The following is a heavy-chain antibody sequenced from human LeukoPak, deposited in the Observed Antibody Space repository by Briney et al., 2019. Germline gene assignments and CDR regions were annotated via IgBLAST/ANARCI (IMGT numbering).Heavy chain of an antibody. CDR3: ARESLTLSRYPIYGMDV. Sequence: ASVKASCKASGYTFTGYYMHWVRQAPGQGLEWMGWINPNSGGTNYAQKLQGWVTMTRDTSISTAYMELSRLRSDDTAVYYCARESLTLSRYPIYGMDVWGQGTTVTVSS. D-gene: IGHD3-9*01. J-gene: IGHJ6*02. CDR2: INPNSGGT. V-gene: IGHV1-2*04. CDR1: GYTFTGYY.